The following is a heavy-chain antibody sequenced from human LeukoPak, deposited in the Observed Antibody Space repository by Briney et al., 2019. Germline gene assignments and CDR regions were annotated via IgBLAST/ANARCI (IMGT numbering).Heavy chain of an antibody. Sequence: PSETLSLTCIVSVGSVRSHYWNWIRQPPGKGLEWIGFMSYSGTNDYNPTLKSRVSISIDTSRNRVSLRLSSVTAADTAYYRCARGGRDGPVDLGGQGTLVTVSS. CDR1: VGSVRSHY. V-gene: IGHV4-59*02. CDR3: ARGGRDGPVDL. J-gene: IGHJ5*02. CDR2: MSYSGTN. D-gene: IGHD5-24*01.